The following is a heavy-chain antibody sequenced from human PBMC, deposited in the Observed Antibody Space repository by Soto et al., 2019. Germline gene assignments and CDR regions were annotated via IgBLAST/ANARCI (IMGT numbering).Heavy chain of an antibody. Sequence: QLQLQESGSGLVKPSQTLSLTCAVSGGSISSGGYSWSWIRHPPGKGLEWIGYIYHSRSTYYNPSLKSRVAISVDRSKNQFSLKLSSVTAADTAVYSCARDRGPSGYGRFAFDIWGQGTMVTVSS. J-gene: IGHJ3*02. CDR2: IYHSRST. D-gene: IGHD5-12*01. CDR1: GGSISSGGYS. CDR3: ARDRGPSGYGRFAFDI. V-gene: IGHV4-30-2*01.